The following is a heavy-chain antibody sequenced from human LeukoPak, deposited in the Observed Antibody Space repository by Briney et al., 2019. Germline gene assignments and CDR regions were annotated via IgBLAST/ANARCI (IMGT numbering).Heavy chain of an antibody. D-gene: IGHD5-18*01. Sequence: GGSLRLSCAASGFIFSKSWMTWVRQAPGKGLEWVANIKQDGSEKYYVDSVKGRFTISRDNAKNSVFLQMNSLRAEDTAVYYCASVQLWSKLFDYWGQGTLVTVSS. CDR1: GFIFSKSW. V-gene: IGHV3-7*01. CDR3: ASVQLWSKLFDY. J-gene: IGHJ4*02. CDR2: IKQDGSEK.